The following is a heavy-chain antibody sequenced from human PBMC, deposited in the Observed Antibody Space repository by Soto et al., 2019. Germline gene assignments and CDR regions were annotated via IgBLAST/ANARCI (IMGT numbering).Heavy chain of an antibody. CDR1: GYSFTSYW. J-gene: IGHJ4*02. V-gene: IGHV5-51*01. CDR2: IYPGDSDT. CDR3: ARHMAAAKKYIDY. Sequence: GEALKISCKGPGYSFTSYWNGWVRQMPGKGLEWMGIIYPGDSDTRYSPSFQGQVTISADKSISTAYLQWSSLKASDTAMYYCARHMAAAKKYIDYWGQGTLVTVSS. D-gene: IGHD6-25*01.